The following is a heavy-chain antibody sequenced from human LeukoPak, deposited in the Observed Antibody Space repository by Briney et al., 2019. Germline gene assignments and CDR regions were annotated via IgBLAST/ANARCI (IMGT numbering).Heavy chain of an antibody. D-gene: IGHD1-1*01. CDR1: GYTFTSYY. CDR2: INPIGGST. Sequence: ASVKVSCKASGYTFTSYYMHWVRQAPGQGLEWMGIINPIGGSTSYAQKFQRRVTMTRDTHPSTVYMELSSLRSEDTAVYYCAREGLSNDRYYYYYMDVWGKGTTVTVSS. CDR3: AREGLSNDRYYYYYMDV. J-gene: IGHJ6*03. V-gene: IGHV1-46*01.